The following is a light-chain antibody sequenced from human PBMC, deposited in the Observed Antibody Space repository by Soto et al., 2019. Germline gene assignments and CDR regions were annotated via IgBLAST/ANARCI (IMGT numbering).Light chain of an antibody. CDR1: QSDLYSSNNKHY. Sequence: DIVMTQSPDSLAVSLGDRATINCKSSQSDLYSSNNKHYLAWYQQKPGQPPKLFIYWASTRESGVPERFSGSGSGTDFTLTVSSMQAEDLAVYYFQQYSSTPLTFGQGTRLAIK. V-gene: IGKV4-1*01. CDR2: WAS. CDR3: QQYSSTPLT. J-gene: IGKJ5*01.